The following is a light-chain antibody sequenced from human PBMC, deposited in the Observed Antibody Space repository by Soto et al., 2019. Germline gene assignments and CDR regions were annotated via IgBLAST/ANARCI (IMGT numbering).Light chain of an antibody. Sequence: EIVMTQSPATRSVSPWERATLXXRASQSVSSNLAWYQQKPGQAPGXLIYGASTRATGIPARFSGSGSGTEFTLTISSLQSEDFAVYYCQQYNNWWTFGQGTKVDIK. V-gene: IGKV3-15*01. CDR1: QSVSSN. CDR3: QQYNNWWT. J-gene: IGKJ1*01. CDR2: GAS.